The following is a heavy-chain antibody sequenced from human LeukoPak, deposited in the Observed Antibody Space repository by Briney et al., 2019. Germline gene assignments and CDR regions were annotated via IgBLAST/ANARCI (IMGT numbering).Heavy chain of an antibody. J-gene: IGHJ4*02. CDR2: ISSSSSTI. D-gene: IGHD6-25*01. CDR1: GFTFSTYS. V-gene: IGHV3-48*01. CDR3: TKDSPAAN. Sequence: GKSLRLSCAASGFTFSTYSMNWVRQAPGKGLEWVSYISSSSSTIYYADSVKGRFTISRDNSKNSLYLQMTSLRAEDTAVYYCTKDSPAANWGQGTLVTVSS.